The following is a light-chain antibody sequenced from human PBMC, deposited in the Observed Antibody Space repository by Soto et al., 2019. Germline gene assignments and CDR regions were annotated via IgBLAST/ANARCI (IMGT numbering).Light chain of an antibody. CDR3: SSYTTSSDYV. V-gene: IGLV2-14*01. CDR1: PSDVGGYDY. J-gene: IGLJ1*01. CDR2: EVS. Sequence: QSVLTQPASVSGSPGQSITISCIGTPSDVGGYDYVSWYQQHPGKAPKLLIHEVSHRPSGVSSRFSGSKSGDTASLTISGLQPEDEADYYCSSYTTSSDYVFGTGTKVTVL.